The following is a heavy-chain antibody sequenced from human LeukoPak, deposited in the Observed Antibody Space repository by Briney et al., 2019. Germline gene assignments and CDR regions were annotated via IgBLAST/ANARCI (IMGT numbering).Heavy chain of an antibody. CDR3: ARDANSPGAFDI. CDR2: IYSGGST. D-gene: IGHD4-23*01. J-gene: IGHJ3*02. Sequence: GGSLRLSCAASGFTVSSNYMSWVRQAPGKGLEWVSVIYSGGSTYYADSVKGRFTISRDNSKNALYLQMNSLRAEDTAVYYCARDANSPGAFDIWGQGTMVTVSS. V-gene: IGHV3-66*01. CDR1: GFTVSSNY.